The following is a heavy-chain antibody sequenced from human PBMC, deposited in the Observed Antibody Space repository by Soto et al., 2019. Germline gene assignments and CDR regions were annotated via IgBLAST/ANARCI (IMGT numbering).Heavy chain of an antibody. D-gene: IGHD2-2*01. CDR2: IWYDGSNK. Sequence: QVQLVESGGGVVQPGRSLRLSCAASGFTFSSYGMHGVRQAPGKGLEWVAVIWYDGSNKYYADSVKGRFTISRDNSKNTLYLQMNSLRAEDTAVYYCARDQEIVVVPAAMQTSMDVWGQGTTVTVSS. V-gene: IGHV3-33*01. CDR3: ARDQEIVVVPAAMQTSMDV. J-gene: IGHJ6*02. CDR1: GFTFSSYG.